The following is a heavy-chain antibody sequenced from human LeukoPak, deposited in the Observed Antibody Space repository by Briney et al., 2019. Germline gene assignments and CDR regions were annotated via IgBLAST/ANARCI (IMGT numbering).Heavy chain of an antibody. D-gene: IGHD2-2*01. CDR2: IHPFNGNT. Sequence: ASVKVSCRTSGYTFTNYGINWVRQAPGQGLEWMGWIHPFNGNTNYAQKVQGRVTMTTDTSTSTAYLDLRSLRSDDTAVYYCARHCSSTSCYEISDYYGMDVWGQGTTVTVSS. V-gene: IGHV1-18*01. CDR3: ARHCSSTSCYEISDYYGMDV. J-gene: IGHJ6*02. CDR1: GYTFTNYG.